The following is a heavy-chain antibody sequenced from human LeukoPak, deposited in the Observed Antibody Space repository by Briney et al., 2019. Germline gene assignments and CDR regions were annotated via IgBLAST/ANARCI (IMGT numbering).Heavy chain of an antibody. Sequence: SETLSLTCTVSGGSISSYYWGWIRQPPGKGLEWIGYIYYSGSTNYNPSLKSRVTISVDTSKNQFSLKLSSVTAADTAVCYCARSYDFWSGYSVFDYWGQGTLVTVSS. CDR3: ARSYDFWSGYSVFDY. CDR1: GGSISSYY. CDR2: IYYSGST. D-gene: IGHD3-3*01. V-gene: IGHV4-59*01. J-gene: IGHJ4*02.